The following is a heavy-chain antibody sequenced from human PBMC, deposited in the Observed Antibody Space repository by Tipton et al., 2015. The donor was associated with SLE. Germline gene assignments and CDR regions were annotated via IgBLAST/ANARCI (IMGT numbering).Heavy chain of an antibody. D-gene: IGHD4-17*01. CDR1: GGTFNTYA. J-gene: IGHJ3*01. V-gene: IGHV1-69*01. CDR2: IIPSLGMP. CDR3: ATPLTTVTTGAFDV. Sequence: QSGPEVKKPGSSVKVSCKASGGTFNTYAISWIRQAPGQGLEWMGGIIPSLGMPNYSQKFQGRLTISPDESTSTAYMDLSSLRSEDTAIYYCATPLTTVTTGAFDVWGQGTMVTVS.